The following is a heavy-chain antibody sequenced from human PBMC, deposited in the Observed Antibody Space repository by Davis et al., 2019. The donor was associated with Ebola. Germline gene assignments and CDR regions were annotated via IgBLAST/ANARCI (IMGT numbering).Heavy chain of an antibody. CDR2: ISLNSGST. V-gene: IGHV1-2*02. Sequence: ASVKVSCKASGFIFTDYFMHWVRQAPGQGPEWMGWISLNSGSTKYSHKFQDRVMMTRDTSINTAHMELSGLRSDDTAVYYCARDDKVMHFDYWGQGTLVTVSS. D-gene: IGHD3-16*01. J-gene: IGHJ4*02. CDR1: GFIFTDYF. CDR3: ARDDKVMHFDY.